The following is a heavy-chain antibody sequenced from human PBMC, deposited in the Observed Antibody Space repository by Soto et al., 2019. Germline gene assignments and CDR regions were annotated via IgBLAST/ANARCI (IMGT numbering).Heavy chain of an antibody. D-gene: IGHD7-27*01. Sequence: ASVKVSCKASGYTFTSYGISWVRQAPGQGLEWMGWISAYNGNTNYAQKHQGRVTMTTDTSTSTAYMELRSLRSDDTAVYYCARGNWGVFSYYYMDVWGKGTTVTVSS. CDR2: ISAYNGNT. V-gene: IGHV1-18*01. CDR3: ARGNWGVFSYYYMDV. J-gene: IGHJ6*03. CDR1: GYTFTSYG.